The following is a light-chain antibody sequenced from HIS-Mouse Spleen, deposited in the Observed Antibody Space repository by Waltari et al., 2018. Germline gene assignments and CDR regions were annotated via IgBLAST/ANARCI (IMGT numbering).Light chain of an antibody. V-gene: IGLV1-44*01. CDR2: SNN. J-gene: IGLJ2*01. CDR3: AAWDDSLNVV. Sequence: QSVLTQPPSASGTPGQMVTISCSGSSSNIGSNTVNWYQQPPGTAPKLLIYSNNQRPSGVPDRVSGSKSGTSASLAISGLQSGDEADYYCAAWDDSLNVVFGGGTKLTVL. CDR1: SSNIGSNT.